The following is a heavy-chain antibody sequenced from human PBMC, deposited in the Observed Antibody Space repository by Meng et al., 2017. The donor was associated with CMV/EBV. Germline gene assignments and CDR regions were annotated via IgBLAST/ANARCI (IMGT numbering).Heavy chain of an antibody. CDR3: ARDSAVAGVVDY. J-gene: IGHJ4*02. CDR1: GGAISSSSYY. V-gene: IGHV4-39*07. CDR2: IYYSGST. Sequence: QPLQESGPGLVKPSETLSLTCTVSGGAISSSSYYWGWIRQPPGKGLEWIGSIYYSGSTYYNPSLKSRVTISVDTSKNQFSLKLSSVTAADTAVYYCARDSAVAGVVDYWGQGTLVTVSS. D-gene: IGHD6-19*01.